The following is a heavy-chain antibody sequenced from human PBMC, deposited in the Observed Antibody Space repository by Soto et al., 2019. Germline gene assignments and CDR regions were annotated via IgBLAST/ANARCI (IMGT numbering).Heavy chain of an antibody. CDR3: ARGDCSSTSCFLWAFHI. CDR2: ISSSSSTI. Sequence: DSGGGLVQPGGSLRLSCAASGFTFSSYSMNWVRQAPGKGLEWVSYISSSSSTIYYADSVKGRFTISRDNAKNSLYLQMNSLRDEDTAVYYCARGDCSSTSCFLWAFHIWGQGTMVTVSS. J-gene: IGHJ3*02. D-gene: IGHD2-2*01. CDR1: GFTFSSYS. V-gene: IGHV3-48*02.